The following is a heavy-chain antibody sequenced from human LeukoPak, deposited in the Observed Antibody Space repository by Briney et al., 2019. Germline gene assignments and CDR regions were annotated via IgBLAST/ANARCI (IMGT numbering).Heavy chain of an antibody. CDR1: GFAFSSYW. CDR2: ISQDGSAE. CDR3: ANQAYSQFDH. D-gene: IGHD4-11*01. V-gene: IGHV3-7*01. Sequence: SGGSLRLSCVASGFAFSSYWMSRVRQAPGKGLELVANISQDGSAEDYVDSVRGRFAISRDNAKRSLYLQMNSLSPEDTAVYYCANQAYSQFDHWGQGTLVSVSS. J-gene: IGHJ4*02.